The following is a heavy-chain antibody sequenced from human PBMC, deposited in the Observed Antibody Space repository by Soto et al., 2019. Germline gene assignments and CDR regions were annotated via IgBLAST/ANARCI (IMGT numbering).Heavy chain of an antibody. CDR1: GFTFSSYA. CDR2: ISYDGSNK. J-gene: IGHJ4*02. CDR3: ARDQSTVTKAFGGY. V-gene: IGHV3-30-3*01. Sequence: PGGSLRLSCAASGFTFSSYAMHWVRQAPGKGLEWVAVISYDGSNKYYADSVKGRFTISRDNSKNTLYLQMNSLRAEDTAVYYCARDQSTVTKAFGGYWGQGTLVTVSS. D-gene: IGHD4-17*01.